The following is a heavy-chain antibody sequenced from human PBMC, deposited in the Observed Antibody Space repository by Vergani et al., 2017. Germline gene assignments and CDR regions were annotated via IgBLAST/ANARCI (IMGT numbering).Heavy chain of an antibody. CDR1: GGSFSGYY. V-gene: IGHV4-34*01. CDR2: INHSGST. Sequence: QVQLQQWGAGLLKPSETLSLTCAVYGGSFSGYYWSWNRQPPGKGLEWIGEINHSGSTNYNPSLKSRVTISVDTSKNQFSLKLSSVTAADTAVYYCARVKAVALSGGMDVWGQGTTVTVSS. D-gene: IGHD6-19*01. CDR3: ARVKAVALSGGMDV. J-gene: IGHJ6*02.